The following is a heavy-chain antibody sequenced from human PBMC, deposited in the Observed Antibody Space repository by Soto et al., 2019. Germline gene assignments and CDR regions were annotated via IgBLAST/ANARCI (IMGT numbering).Heavy chain of an antibody. D-gene: IGHD6-13*01. CDR2: ISSSSSYI. J-gene: IGHJ5*02. V-gene: IGHV3-21*01. Sequence: GGSLRLSCAASGFTFSSYAMHWVRQAPGKGLEWVSCISSSSSYIYYADSVKGRFTISRDNAKDSLYLQMDSLRADDTAVYYCARALVPTANNRFAPWGQGTLVTVSS. CDR1: GFTFSSYA. CDR3: ARALVPTANNRFAP.